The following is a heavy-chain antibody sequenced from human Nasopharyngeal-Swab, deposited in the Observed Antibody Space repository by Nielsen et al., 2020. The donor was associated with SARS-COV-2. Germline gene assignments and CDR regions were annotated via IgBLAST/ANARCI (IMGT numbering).Heavy chain of an antibody. CDR2: INHSGST. J-gene: IGHJ5*02. V-gene: IGHV4-34*01. CDR3: ARAPPYYDFWNGYYKGWFDP. Sequence: RQAPGKGLEWIGEINHSGSTNYNPSLKSRVTISVDTSKNQFSLKLSSVTAADTAVYYCARAPPYYDFWNGYYKGWFDPWGQGTLVTVSS. D-gene: IGHD3-3*01.